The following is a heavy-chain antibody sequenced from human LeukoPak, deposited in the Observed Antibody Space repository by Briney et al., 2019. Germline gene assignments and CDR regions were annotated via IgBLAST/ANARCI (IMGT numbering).Heavy chain of an antibody. CDR1: GFTFSSYS. CDR3: ARVYDILTGYYFDY. Sequence: PGGSLRLSCAASGFTFSSYSMNWVRQAPGKGLEWVSSISSSSSYIYYADSVKGRFTISRDNAKNSLYLQMNSLRAEDTAVYYCARVYDILTGYYFDYWGQGTLVTVSS. V-gene: IGHV3-21*01. CDR2: ISSSSSYI. J-gene: IGHJ4*02. D-gene: IGHD3-9*01.